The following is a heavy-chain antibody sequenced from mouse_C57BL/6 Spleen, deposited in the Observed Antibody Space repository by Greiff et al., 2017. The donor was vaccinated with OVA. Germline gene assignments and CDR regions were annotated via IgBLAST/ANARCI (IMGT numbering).Heavy chain of an antibody. CDR1: GFTFSSYA. CDR2: ISDGGSYT. J-gene: IGHJ4*01. D-gene: IGHD1-2*01. CDR3: ARETTAYAMDY. Sequence: DVQLVESGGGLVKPGGSLKLSCAASGFTFSSYAMSWVRQTPEKRLEWVATISDGGSYTYYPDNVKGRFTISRDNAKNNLYLQMSHLKSEDTAMYYCARETTAYAMDYWGQGTSVTVSS. V-gene: IGHV5-4*01.